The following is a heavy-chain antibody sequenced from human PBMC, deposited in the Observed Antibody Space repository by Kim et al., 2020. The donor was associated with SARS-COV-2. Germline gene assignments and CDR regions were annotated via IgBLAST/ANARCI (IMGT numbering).Heavy chain of an antibody. CDR3: AKDRGYCSSTSCYALPGY. J-gene: IGHJ4*02. Sequence: GGSLRLSCAASGFTFSSYAMSWVRQAPGKGLEWVSAISGSGGSTYYADSVKGRFTISRDNSKNTLYLQMNSLRAEDTAVYYCAKDRGYCSSTSCYALPGYWGQGTLVTVSS. CDR1: GFTFSSYA. V-gene: IGHV3-23*01. D-gene: IGHD2-2*01. CDR2: ISGSGGST.